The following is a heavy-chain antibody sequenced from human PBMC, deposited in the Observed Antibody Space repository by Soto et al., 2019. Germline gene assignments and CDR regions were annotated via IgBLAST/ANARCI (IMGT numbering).Heavy chain of an antibody. CDR3: ARDRGWSLFDY. CDR1: GFTFSSYW. CDR2: TNSDGSDT. J-gene: IGHJ4*02. Sequence: EVQLVESGGGLVQPGGSLRLPCAASGFTFSSYWMYWVRQAPGKGLVWVSRTNSDGSDTSYADSVKGRFTISRDNAKNTLYLQMNSLRVEDTAVYYCARDRGWSLFDYWGQGTLGNVSS. V-gene: IGHV3-74*01. D-gene: IGHD6-19*01.